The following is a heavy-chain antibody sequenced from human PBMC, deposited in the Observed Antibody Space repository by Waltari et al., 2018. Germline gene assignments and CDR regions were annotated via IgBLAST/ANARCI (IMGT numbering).Heavy chain of an antibody. CDR2: INPNSGGT. Sequence: QVQLVQSGAAVQKPGASVKGSCTASGYTFTGYSIHWVRRAPGQGLEWMGRINPNSGGTNYAQKFQGRVTMTRDTSISTAYMELSRLRSDDTAVYYCARDPLTSGWYALDYWGQGTLVTVSS. CDR3: ARDPLTSGWYALDY. V-gene: IGHV1-2*06. J-gene: IGHJ4*02. D-gene: IGHD6-19*01. CDR1: GYTFTGYS.